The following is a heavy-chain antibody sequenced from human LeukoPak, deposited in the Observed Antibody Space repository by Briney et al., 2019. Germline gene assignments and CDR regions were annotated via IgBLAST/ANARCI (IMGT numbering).Heavy chain of an antibody. Sequence: KPSETLSLTCAVYGGSFSGYYWSWIRQPPGKGLEWIGEINHSGSTNYNPSLKSRVTISVDTSKNQFSLKLSSVTAADTAVYYCARGLIQLWFKGHFDYWGQGTLVTVSS. D-gene: IGHD5-18*01. V-gene: IGHV4-34*01. CDR3: ARGLIQLWFKGHFDY. CDR1: GGSFSGYY. J-gene: IGHJ4*02. CDR2: INHSGST.